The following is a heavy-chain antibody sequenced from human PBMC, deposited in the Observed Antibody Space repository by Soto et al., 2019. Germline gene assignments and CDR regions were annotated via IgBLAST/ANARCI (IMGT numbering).Heavy chain of an antibody. D-gene: IGHD3-3*01. CDR1: GFTFDDYA. CDR3: AKDKGPFWSGYPNSNWFDP. CDR2: ISWNSGSI. Sequence: GGSLRLSCAASGFTFDDYAMHWVRQAPGKGLEWVSGISWNSGSIGYADSVKGRFTISRDNAKNSLYLQMNSLRAEDTALYYCAKDKGPFWSGYPNSNWFDPWGQGTLVTVSS. J-gene: IGHJ5*02. V-gene: IGHV3-9*01.